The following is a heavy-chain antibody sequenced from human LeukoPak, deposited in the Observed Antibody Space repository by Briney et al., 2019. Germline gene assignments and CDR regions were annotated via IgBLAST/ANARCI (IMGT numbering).Heavy chain of an antibody. Sequence: GGSLRLSCAASGFTFSNYALIWVRQAPERGLQWVSAITGSGAGTYYADSVKGRFTISRDNAKNSLYLQMNSLRAEDTAVYYCAREGAAAGGFDYWGQGTLVTVSS. V-gene: IGHV3-23*01. CDR1: GFTFSNYA. CDR2: ITGSGAGT. D-gene: IGHD6-13*01. J-gene: IGHJ4*02. CDR3: AREGAAAGGFDY.